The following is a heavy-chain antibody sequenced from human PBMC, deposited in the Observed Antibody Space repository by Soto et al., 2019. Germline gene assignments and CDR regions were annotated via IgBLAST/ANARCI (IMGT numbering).Heavy chain of an antibody. V-gene: IGHV4-34*01. CDR3: ARGRRWGQSVKGLDS. CDR1: GGSFSGYY. J-gene: IGHJ4*02. Sequence: QVLLQQWGAGLLKPSETLSLTCAVSGGSFSGYYWTWIRQVPGKGLEWIGEINHSGTTNYNPSLKSRVSVSVDTSKNQFSLKLTSVTAADTCVYYCARGRRWGQSVKGLDSWGQGTLVTVSS. CDR2: INHSGTT. D-gene: IGHD3-16*01.